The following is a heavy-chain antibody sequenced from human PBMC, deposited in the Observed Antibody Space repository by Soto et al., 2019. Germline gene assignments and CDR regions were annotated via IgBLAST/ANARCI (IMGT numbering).Heavy chain of an antibody. CDR2: VGGSDDDK. D-gene: IGHD4-17*01. CDR1: GFTFSDYA. J-gene: IGHJ4*02. CDR3: ARELYGDYADYFDY. Sequence: PGGSLRLSCAASGFTFSDYAMSWVRQAPGKGLQWVSGVGGSDDDKHYADSVRGRFIVSRDNSKNTLYLQMNSLRAEDTAVYYCARELYGDYADYFDYWGQGTLVTAPQ. V-gene: IGHV3-23*01.